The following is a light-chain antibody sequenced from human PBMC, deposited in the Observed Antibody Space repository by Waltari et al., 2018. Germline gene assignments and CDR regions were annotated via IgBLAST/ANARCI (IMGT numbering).Light chain of an antibody. CDR3: HQRNTWPLLT. Sequence: IVLTQSPATLSLSPGESATLSGRASQSVGTYLAWYQHKRRQAPRILIYDASNRATGIPARFSGSGSGTDFTLTISSLAPEEFAIYYCHQRNTWPLLTFGGGTKVEIK. CDR1: QSVGTY. V-gene: IGKV3-11*01. J-gene: IGKJ4*01. CDR2: DAS.